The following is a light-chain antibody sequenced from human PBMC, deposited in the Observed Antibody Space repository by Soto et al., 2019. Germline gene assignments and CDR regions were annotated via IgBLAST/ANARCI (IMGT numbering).Light chain of an antibody. Sequence: DIQMTQSPSSLSASVGDRVTMTCRASQGISSYLNWYQQKPVKAPKLLIYAASSLQSGVPSRFSGSESGTDFTLTIRRLQPEDFATYYCQQSYSTPFTFGPGTKVDIK. J-gene: IGKJ3*01. V-gene: IGKV1-39*01. CDR1: QGISSY. CDR2: AAS. CDR3: QQSYSTPFT.